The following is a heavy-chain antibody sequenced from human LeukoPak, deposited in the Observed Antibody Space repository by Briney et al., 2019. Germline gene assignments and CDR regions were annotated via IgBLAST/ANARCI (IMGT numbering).Heavy chain of an antibody. D-gene: IGHD6-19*01. V-gene: IGHV1-69*05. J-gene: IGHJ5*02. CDR2: IIPIFGTA. Sequence: ASVKVSCKASGGTFSSYAISWVRQAPGQGLEWMGGIIPIFGTANYAQKFQGRVTITTDESTSTAYMELSSLRSDDTAVYYCARKRGIAVAGTHWFDPWGQGTLVTVSS. CDR1: GGTFSSYA. CDR3: ARKRGIAVAGTHWFDP.